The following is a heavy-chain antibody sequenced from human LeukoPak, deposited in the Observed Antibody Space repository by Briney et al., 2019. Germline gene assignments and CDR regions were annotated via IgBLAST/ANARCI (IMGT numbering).Heavy chain of an antibody. CDR2: ISYDGSGE. J-gene: IGHJ4*02. D-gene: IGHD3-9*01. Sequence: GGSLRLSCAASGFAFSTYGMHWVRQAPGKGLEWVAVISYDGSGEKYADSVEGRFTITRDNSKNTVYLQMNSLIGDDTAVYYCARNYDTFTGYHWALAHWGQGILVTVSS. V-gene: IGHV3-30*03. CDR3: ARNYDTFTGYHWALAH. CDR1: GFAFSTYG.